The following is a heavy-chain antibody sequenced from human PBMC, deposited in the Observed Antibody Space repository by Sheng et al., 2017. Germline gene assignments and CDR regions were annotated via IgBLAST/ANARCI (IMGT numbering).Heavy chain of an antibody. Sequence: SGAEVKKPGSSVKVSCKASGGTFSSYAISWVRQAPGQGLEWMGGIIPIFGTANYAQKFQGRVTITADESTSTAYMELSSLRSEDTAVYYCARGGAVAGTYYYYYGMDVWGQGTTVTVSS. V-gene: IGHV1-69*01. J-gene: IGHJ6*02. CDR3: ARGGAVAGTYYYYYGMDV. D-gene: IGHD6-19*01. CDR1: GGTFSSYA. CDR2: IIPIFGTA.